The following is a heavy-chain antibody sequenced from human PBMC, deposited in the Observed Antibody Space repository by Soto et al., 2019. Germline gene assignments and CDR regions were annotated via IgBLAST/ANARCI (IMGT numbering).Heavy chain of an antibody. CDR1: GYTFTSYG. J-gene: IGHJ4*02. CDR2: ISAYNGNT. V-gene: IGHV1-18*04. CDR3: AREGDIAAAGRYFDY. D-gene: IGHD6-13*01. Sequence: ASVKVSCKASGYTFTSYGISWVREAPGQGLEWMGWISAYNGNTNYAQKLQGRVTMTTDTSTSTAYMELRSLRSDDTAVYYCAREGDIAAAGRYFDYWGQGTLVTVYS.